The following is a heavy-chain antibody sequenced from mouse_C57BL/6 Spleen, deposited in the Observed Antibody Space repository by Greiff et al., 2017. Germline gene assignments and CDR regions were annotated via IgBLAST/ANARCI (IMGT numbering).Heavy chain of an antibody. CDR1: GYAFSSSW. CDR3: ARFYSGAMDY. D-gene: IGHD2-12*01. V-gene: IGHV1-82*01. Sequence: VQLKESGPELVKPGASVKISCKASGYAFSSSWMNWVKQRPGKGLEWIGRIYPGDGDTNYNGKFKGKATLTADKSSSTAYMQLSSLTSEDSAVYFCARFYSGAMDYWGQGTSVTVSS. CDR2: IYPGDGDT. J-gene: IGHJ4*01.